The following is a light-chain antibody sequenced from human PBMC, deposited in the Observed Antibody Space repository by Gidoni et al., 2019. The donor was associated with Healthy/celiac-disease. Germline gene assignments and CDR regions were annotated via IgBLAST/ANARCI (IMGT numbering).Light chain of an antibody. CDR2: AAS. CDR3: QKYNSAPRT. J-gene: IGKJ5*01. CDR1: QGISNY. V-gene: IGKV1-27*01. Sequence: DLQMTQSPSSLSASVGDRVTITCRASQGISNYLAWYQQKPGKVPKLLIYAASTLQSGVPSRFSGSGSGTEFTLTISSLQPEDVATYYCQKYNSAPRTFGQGTRLEIK.